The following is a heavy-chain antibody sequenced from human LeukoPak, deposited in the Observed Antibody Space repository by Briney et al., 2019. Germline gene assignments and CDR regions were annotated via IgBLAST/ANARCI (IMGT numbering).Heavy chain of an antibody. CDR2: IYSSGST. V-gene: IGHV4-31*03. Sequence: SETLSLTCTVSGASISTGGFYWSWILQHPGEGLEWIGNIYSSGSTSYNPSLMSRLSISVDTSKCQFSLELTSVTAADTAVYYCARASTSNYYYSYWGQGTLVTVSS. CDR1: GASISTGGFY. CDR3: ARASTSNYYYSY. D-gene: IGHD3-22*01. J-gene: IGHJ4*02.